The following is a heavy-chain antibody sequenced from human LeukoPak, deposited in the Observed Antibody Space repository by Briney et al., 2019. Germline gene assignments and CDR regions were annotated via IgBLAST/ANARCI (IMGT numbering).Heavy chain of an antibody. CDR1: GFTFSSYA. Sequence: GGSLRLSCSASGFTFSSYAMHWVSQAPGKGLEYVSAISSNGGSTYYADSVKGRFTISRDNSKNTLYLQMSSLRPEDTAVYYCVKGIVVVTARAFDYWGDGTMATVSS. CDR3: VKGIVVVTARAFDY. J-gene: IGHJ4*01. V-gene: IGHV3-64D*06. CDR2: ISSNGGST. D-gene: IGHD2-21*02.